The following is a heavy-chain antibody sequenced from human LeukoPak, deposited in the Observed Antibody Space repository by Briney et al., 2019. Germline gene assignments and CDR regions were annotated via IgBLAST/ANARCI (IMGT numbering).Heavy chain of an antibody. J-gene: IGHJ4*02. CDR2: SSSRTGYM. V-gene: IGHV3-21*04. CDR3: AKDLLNYYDSGGPDADY. D-gene: IGHD3-22*01. CDR1: GFTFNTYS. Sequence: PGGSLRLSCAASGFTFNTYSMSWVRQAPGKGLEWVAFSSSRTGYMYYADSVKGRFTISRDNSKNTLYLQMNSLRAEDTAVYYCAKDLLNYYDSGGPDADYWGQGTLVTVSS.